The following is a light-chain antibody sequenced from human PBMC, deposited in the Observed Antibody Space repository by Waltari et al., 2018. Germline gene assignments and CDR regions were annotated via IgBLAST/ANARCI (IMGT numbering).Light chain of an antibody. Sequence: QSALTQPASVSGSPGQSITISCTGTSSDVGGYNYVSWYQQHPGKAPKLMIYDVSNRPSGVSNLFSGSKSGNTASLTISGLQPEDEADYYFNSFTSSSTVVFGGGTKLTVL. CDR2: DVS. V-gene: IGLV2-14*03. CDR3: NSFTSSSTVV. CDR1: SSDVGGYNY. J-gene: IGLJ3*02.